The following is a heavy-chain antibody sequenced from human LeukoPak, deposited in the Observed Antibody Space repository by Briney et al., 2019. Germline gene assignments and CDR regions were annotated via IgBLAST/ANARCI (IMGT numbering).Heavy chain of an antibody. CDR1: GFTVSSNY. D-gene: IGHD6-19*01. CDR3: AKGESSGWYSAPLGLDY. J-gene: IGHJ4*02. Sequence: GGSLRLSCAASGFTVSSNYLTWVRQAPGKGPEWVSVISASGGSTYDADSVKGRFTISRDNSKNTVYLQMDSLRAEDMAVYYCAKGESSGWYSAPLGLDYWGQGTLVTVSS. CDR2: ISASGGST. V-gene: IGHV3-23*01.